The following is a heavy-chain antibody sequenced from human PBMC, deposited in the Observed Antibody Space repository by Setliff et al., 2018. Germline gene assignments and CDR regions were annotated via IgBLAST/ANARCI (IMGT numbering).Heavy chain of an antibody. V-gene: IGHV1-69*10. CDR3: ARVGDSSSWNY. D-gene: IGHD6-13*01. Sequence: SVKVSCKASGGGLNNYAVAWVRQAPGQGLEWMGGIIPILGIANYAQKFQGRVTITTDESTSTAYMELSSLRSEDTAVYYCARVGDSSSWNYWGQGTLVTVSS. CDR1: GGGLNNYA. J-gene: IGHJ4*02. CDR2: IIPILGIA.